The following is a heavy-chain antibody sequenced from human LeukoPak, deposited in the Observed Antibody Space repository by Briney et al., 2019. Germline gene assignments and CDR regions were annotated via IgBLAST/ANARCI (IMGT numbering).Heavy chain of an antibody. CDR2: INHSGST. Sequence: PSETLSLTCAVYGGSFSGYYWSWIRQPPGKGLEWIGEINHSGSTNYNPSLKSRVTISVDTSKNQFSLKLSSVTAADTAVHYCARGMYQLLPQLVWFDPWGQGTLVTVSS. V-gene: IGHV4-34*01. J-gene: IGHJ5*02. CDR3: ARGMYQLLPQLVWFDP. CDR1: GGSFSGYY. D-gene: IGHD2-2*01.